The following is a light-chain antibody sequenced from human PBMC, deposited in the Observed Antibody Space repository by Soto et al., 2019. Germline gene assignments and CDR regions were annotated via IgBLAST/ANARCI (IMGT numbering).Light chain of an antibody. CDR2: DTS. CDR1: QTISHTY. Sequence: EIVLTQSPGTLSLSPGDRATLSCRASQTISHTYLAWYQQKPGQAPRLLIHDTSKRATGIPDRFSGSGSGTDFTLTISRLEPEDFAVYYCQQYGGSPLYTFGQGTKLEIK. J-gene: IGKJ2*01. CDR3: QQYGGSPLYT. V-gene: IGKV3-20*01.